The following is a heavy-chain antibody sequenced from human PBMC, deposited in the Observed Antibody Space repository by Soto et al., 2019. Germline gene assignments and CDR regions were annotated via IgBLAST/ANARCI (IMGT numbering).Heavy chain of an antibody. V-gene: IGHV3-33*01. CDR3: ARDMIRDMSGSYPLDY. CDR2: IWYDGSNK. D-gene: IGHD1-26*01. J-gene: IGHJ4*02. CDR1: GFTFSSYG. Sequence: QVQLVESGGGVVQPGRSLRLSCAASGFTFSSYGMHWVRQAPGKGLEWVAVIWYDGSNKYYADSVKGRYTISRDKYKNTLYLQMNSRRAEDTAVYYCARDMIRDMSGSYPLDYWGQGTLVTVSS.